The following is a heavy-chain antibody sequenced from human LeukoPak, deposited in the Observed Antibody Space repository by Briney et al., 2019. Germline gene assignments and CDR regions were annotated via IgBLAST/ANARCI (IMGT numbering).Heavy chain of an antibody. CDR1: GFTFSSYA. CDR2: ISGSGGST. Sequence: AGGSLRLSCAASGFTFSSYAMSWVRQAPGKGLEWVSAISGSGGSTYYADSVKGRFTISRDNSKNTLYLQMNSLRAEDTAVYYCAKMDTAVAVTGGFDYWGQGTLVTVSS. D-gene: IGHD6-19*01. V-gene: IGHV3-23*01. CDR3: AKMDTAVAVTGGFDY. J-gene: IGHJ4*02.